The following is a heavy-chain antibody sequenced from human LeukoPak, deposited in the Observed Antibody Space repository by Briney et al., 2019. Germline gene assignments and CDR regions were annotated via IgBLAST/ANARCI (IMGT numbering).Heavy chain of an antibody. CDR2: IIPIFGTA. D-gene: IGHD3-10*01. CDR1: GGTFGSYA. J-gene: IGHJ3*02. CDR3: ARGGFITMVRGVIIDAFDI. V-gene: IGHV1-69*05. Sequence: SVKVSCKASGGTFGSYAISWVRQAPGQGLEWMGGIIPIFGTANYAQKFQGRVTITTDESTSTAYMELSSLRAEDTAVYYCARGGFITMVRGVIIDAFDIWGQGTMVTVSS.